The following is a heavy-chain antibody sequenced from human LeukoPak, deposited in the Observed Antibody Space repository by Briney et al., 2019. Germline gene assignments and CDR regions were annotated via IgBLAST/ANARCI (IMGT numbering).Heavy chain of an antibody. CDR3: ARRGRVGASYYFDY. D-gene: IGHD1-26*01. Sequence: PSETLSLTCTVSGDSISSYYWSWIRQPPGKGLEWIGYIYDSRNTNYNPSLKSRVTISIDTSKNQFSLKLRSVTAADTAVYYCARRGRVGASYYFDYWGQGTLVTVSS. V-gene: IGHV4-59*08. J-gene: IGHJ4*02. CDR1: GDSISSYY. CDR2: IYDSRNT.